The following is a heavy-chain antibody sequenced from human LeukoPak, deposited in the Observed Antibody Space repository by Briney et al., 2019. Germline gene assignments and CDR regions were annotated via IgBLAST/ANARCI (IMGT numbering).Heavy chain of an antibody. V-gene: IGHV5-51*01. CDR1: GYIFTSYW. CDR3: ARASGYCSGGSCYIDY. CDR2: IYPGDSDT. Sequence: GESLKISCKGSGYIFTSYWIGWVRQMPGKGLEWMGIIYPGDSDTRYSPSFQGQVTISADKSIRTAYLQWSSLKASDTAMYYCARASGYCSGGSCYIDYWGQGTLVTVSS. J-gene: IGHJ4*02. D-gene: IGHD2-15*01.